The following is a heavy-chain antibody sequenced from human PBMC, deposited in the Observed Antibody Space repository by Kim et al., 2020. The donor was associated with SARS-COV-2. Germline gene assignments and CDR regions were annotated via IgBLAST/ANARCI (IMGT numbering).Heavy chain of an antibody. D-gene: IGHD5-12*01. CDR1: GGSISSSSYY. J-gene: IGHJ5*02. CDR3: ARHECSGYPDLCWFDP. Sequence: SETLSLTCTVSGGSISSSSYYWGWIRQPPGKGLEWIGSIYYSGSTYYNPSLKSRVTISVDTSKNQFSLKLSSVTAADTAVYYCARHECSGYPDLCWFDPWGQGTLVTVSS. V-gene: IGHV4-39*01. CDR2: IYYSGST.